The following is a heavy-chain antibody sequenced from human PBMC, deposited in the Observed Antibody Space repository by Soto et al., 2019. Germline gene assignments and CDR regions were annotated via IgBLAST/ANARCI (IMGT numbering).Heavy chain of an antibody. Sequence: GGSLRLSCAASGFTFSSYSMNWVRQAPGKGLEWVSSISSSSSYIYYADSVKGRFTISRDNAKNSLYLQMNSLRAEDTAVSYCARDGLGYYGSGSWTYYYMDVWGKGTTVTVSS. CDR3: ARDGLGYYGSGSWTYYYMDV. CDR1: GFTFSSYS. CDR2: ISSSSSYI. J-gene: IGHJ6*03. D-gene: IGHD3-10*01. V-gene: IGHV3-21*01.